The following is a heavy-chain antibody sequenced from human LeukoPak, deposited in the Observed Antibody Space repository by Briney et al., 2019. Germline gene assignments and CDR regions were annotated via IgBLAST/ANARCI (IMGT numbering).Heavy chain of an antibody. J-gene: IGHJ3*02. CDR2: IYPYSGDT. CDR3: ARDRNSGSSLDI. V-gene: IGHV1-2*02. Sequence: ASVKVSCKASGYTFTGYYIHWVRQAPGQGLEWMGWIYPYSGDTNYAQNFQGRVTMTRDTSISTAYKELSSLKSDDTAVYYCARDRNSGSSLDIWGQGTMLTVSS. CDR1: GYTFTGYY. D-gene: IGHD6-6*01.